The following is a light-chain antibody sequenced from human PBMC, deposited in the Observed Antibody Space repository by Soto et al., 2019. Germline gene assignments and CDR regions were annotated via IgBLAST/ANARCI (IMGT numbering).Light chain of an antibody. CDR1: SSNIGKNS. J-gene: IGLJ2*01. CDR3: GSWDSSLTAGV. Sequence: QSALTQPPSVSAAPGQTVTIPCSGSSSNIGKNSVSWYQHLPGTAPKLLIYDYNKRPSGIPDRFSGSGSGTSATLGITGLQTGDEADYYCGSWDSSLTAGVFGGGTKLTVL. V-gene: IGLV1-51*01. CDR2: DYN.